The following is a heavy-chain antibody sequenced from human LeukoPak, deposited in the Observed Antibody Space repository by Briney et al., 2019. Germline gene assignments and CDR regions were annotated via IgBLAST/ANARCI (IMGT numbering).Heavy chain of an antibody. CDR3: ARRPRYYYDSSGAFDI. CDR1: GYTFTGYY. V-gene: IGHV1-2*02. D-gene: IGHD3-22*01. Sequence: GASVKVSCKASGYTFTGYYMHWVRQAPGQGLEWMGWINPNSGGTNYAQKFQGRVTMTRDTSISTAYMELSRLRSDDTAVYYCARRPRYYYDSSGAFDIWGQGTMVTVSS. J-gene: IGHJ3*02. CDR2: INPNSGGT.